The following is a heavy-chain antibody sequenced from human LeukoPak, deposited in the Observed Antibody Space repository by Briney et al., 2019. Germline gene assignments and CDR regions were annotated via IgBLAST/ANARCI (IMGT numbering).Heavy chain of an antibody. CDR1: GYTFTGYY. Sequence: ASVKVSCKASGYTFTGYYMHWVRQAPGQGLGWMGWINPNSGGTNYAQKFQGRVTMTRDTSISTAYMELSRLRSDDTAVYYCARGARVSSGWYRLGYWGQGTLVTVSS. D-gene: IGHD6-19*01. V-gene: IGHV1-2*02. J-gene: IGHJ4*02. CDR3: ARGARVSSGWYRLGY. CDR2: INPNSGGT.